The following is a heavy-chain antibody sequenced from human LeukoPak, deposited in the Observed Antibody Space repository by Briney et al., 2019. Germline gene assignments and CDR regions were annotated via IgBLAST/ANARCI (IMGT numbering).Heavy chain of an antibody. CDR2: MNPNSGNT. D-gene: IGHD2-15*01. Sequence: ASVKVSCKASGYSFTSHYMHWVRQAPGQGLEWMGWMNPNSGNTGYAQKFQGRVTITRNTSISTAYMELSGLRSEDTAVYYCARGVRYCSGGSCYYDYYYYMDVWGKGTTVTVSS. J-gene: IGHJ6*03. CDR3: ARGVRYCSGGSCYYDYYYYMDV. CDR1: GYSFTSHY. V-gene: IGHV1-8*03.